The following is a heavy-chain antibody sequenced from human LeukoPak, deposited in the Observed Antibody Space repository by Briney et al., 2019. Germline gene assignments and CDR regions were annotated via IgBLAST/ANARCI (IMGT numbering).Heavy chain of an antibody. J-gene: IGHJ5*02. Sequence: ASVKVSCKASGYSFTSFEINWVRHTTGQGFEWMGWMNPNSGNTGYDQKFRGRVTMTGDTSISTAYMELSSLRDDDTAVYYCVRDRSGSPTQFDPWGQGTLVTVSS. CDR3: VRDRSGSPTQFDP. V-gene: IGHV1-8*01. CDR2: MNPNSGNT. CDR1: GYSFTSFE.